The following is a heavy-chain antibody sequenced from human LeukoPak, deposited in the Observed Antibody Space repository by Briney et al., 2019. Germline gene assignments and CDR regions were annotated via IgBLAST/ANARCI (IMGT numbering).Heavy chain of an antibody. CDR3: ARDHCTNGVCSFFY. D-gene: IGHD2-8*01. CDR1: GFTFSDYY. J-gene: IGHJ4*02. Sequence: GGSLRLSRAASGFTFSDYYMSWIRQAPGKGLEWVSYISSSGSTIYYADSVKGRFTISRDNAKNSLYLQMNSLRAEDTAVYYCARDHCTNGVCSFFYWGQGTLVTVSS. V-gene: IGHV3-11*01. CDR2: ISSSGSTI.